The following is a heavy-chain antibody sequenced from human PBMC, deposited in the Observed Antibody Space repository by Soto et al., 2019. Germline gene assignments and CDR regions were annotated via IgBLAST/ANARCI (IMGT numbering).Heavy chain of an antibody. CDR3: ARGMTTVTPYFDS. CDR1: GGSFSGYF. CDR2: INHSGST. D-gene: IGHD4-17*01. V-gene: IGHV4-34*01. J-gene: IGHJ4*02. Sequence: SETLSLTCGVYGGSFSGYFWSGIRQPPGKGLEWIGEINHSGSTNHNPSLKSRVSMSVDTSKNQFSLKLSSVTAADTAVYYCARGMTTVTPYFDSWGQGTLVTVSS.